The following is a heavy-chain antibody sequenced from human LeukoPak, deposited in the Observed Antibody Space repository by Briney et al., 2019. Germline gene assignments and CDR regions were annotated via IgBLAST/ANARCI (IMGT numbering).Heavy chain of an antibody. CDR1: GFTFSSYA. D-gene: IGHD1-26*01. CDR2: ISGSGGST. Sequence: GGSLRLSCAASGFTFSSYAMRWVRQAPGKGLVWVSAISGSGGSTYYADSVKGRFTISRDNSKNTLYLQMNSLRAEDTAIYYCAKEYTGTFSPFPSYFDNWGQGTLVTVSS. J-gene: IGHJ4*02. V-gene: IGHV3-23*01. CDR3: AKEYTGTFSPFPSYFDN.